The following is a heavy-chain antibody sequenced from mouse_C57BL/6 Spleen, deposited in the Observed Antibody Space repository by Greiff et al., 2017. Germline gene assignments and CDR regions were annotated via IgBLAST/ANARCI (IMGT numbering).Heavy chain of an antibody. CDR1: GYTFTTYP. V-gene: IGHV1-47*01. Sequence: VKVVESGAELVKPGASVKMSCKASGYTFTTYPIEWMKQNHGKSLAWIGNFHPYNDDTKYNEKFKGKATLTVEKSSSTVYFELSRLPSDDSAVYYCARGDYDYDDGYYFDYWGQGTTLTVSS. D-gene: IGHD2-4*01. CDR2: FHPYNDDT. CDR3: ARGDYDYDDGYYFDY. J-gene: IGHJ2*01.